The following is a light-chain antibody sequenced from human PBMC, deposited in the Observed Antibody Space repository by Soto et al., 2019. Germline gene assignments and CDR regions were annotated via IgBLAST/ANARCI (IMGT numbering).Light chain of an antibody. CDR1: QSISSW. CDR2: KAS. V-gene: IGKV1-5*03. CDR3: QQYNSYPLT. J-gene: IGKJ4*01. Sequence: DIQMTQSPSTLSASVGDRVIITCRASQSISSWLAWYQQKPGKAPKLLNYKASSLESGVPSRFSGSGSGTEFTLTISSLQPDDFATYYCQQYNSYPLTFGGGTKVEIK.